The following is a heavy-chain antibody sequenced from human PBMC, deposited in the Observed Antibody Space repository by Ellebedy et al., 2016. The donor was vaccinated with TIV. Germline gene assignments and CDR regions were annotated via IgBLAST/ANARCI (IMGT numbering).Heavy chain of an antibody. CDR2: IFYAGST. J-gene: IGHJ5*02. CDR1: GGSISSYY. V-gene: IGHV4-59*03. D-gene: IGHD5-12*01. Sequence: MPSETLSLTCTVSGGSISSYYWSWIRQPPGKGLEWMGFIFYAGSTNFNPSLKSRVTISVDTSKNQFSLKLTSVTAADTAVYYCARGYGYFDTWGQGTLVTVSS. CDR3: ARGYGYFDT.